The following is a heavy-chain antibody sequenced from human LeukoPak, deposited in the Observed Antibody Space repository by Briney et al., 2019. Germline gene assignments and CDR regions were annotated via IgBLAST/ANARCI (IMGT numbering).Heavy chain of an antibody. V-gene: IGHV4-59*10. CDR1: GGSLSGYY. CDR2: IYSSGST. Sequence: SETLSLTCAVYGGSLSGYYWSWIRQPAGKGLEWIGRIYSSGSTNYNPSLKSRVTISVDTSKNQFSLKLSSVTAADTAVYYCARAILYNWFDPWGQGTLVTVSS. D-gene: IGHD2-21*01. J-gene: IGHJ5*02. CDR3: ARAILYNWFDP.